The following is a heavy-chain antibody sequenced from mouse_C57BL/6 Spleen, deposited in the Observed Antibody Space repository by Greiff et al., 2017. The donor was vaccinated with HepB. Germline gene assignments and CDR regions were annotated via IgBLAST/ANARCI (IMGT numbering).Heavy chain of an antibody. CDR3: ARESDGVDY. CDR1: GFTFSSYA. J-gene: IGHJ4*01. V-gene: IGHV5-4*01. Sequence: EVQVVESGGGLVKPGGSLKLSCAASGFTFSSYAMSWVRQTPEKRLEWVATISDGGSYTYYPDNVKGRFTISRDNAKNNLYLEMSHLKSEDTAMYYCARESDGVDYWGQGTSVTVSS. D-gene: IGHD2-3*01. CDR2: ISDGGSYT.